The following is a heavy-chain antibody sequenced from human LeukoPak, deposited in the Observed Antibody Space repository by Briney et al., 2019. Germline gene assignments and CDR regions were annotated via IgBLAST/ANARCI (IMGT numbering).Heavy chain of an antibody. CDR3: ARLPTGTINPLGYLDY. D-gene: IGHD1-1*01. CDR2: IYPGDSDT. J-gene: IGHJ4*02. CDR1: GSSFTSYW. Sequence: GESLKISCQGSGSSFTSYWIGWVRQLPGKGLEWMGIIYPGDSDTRYSPSFQGQVTISADKSITTAYLQWSSLKASDTAVYYCARLPTGTINPLGYLDYWGQGTLVTVSS. V-gene: IGHV5-51*01.